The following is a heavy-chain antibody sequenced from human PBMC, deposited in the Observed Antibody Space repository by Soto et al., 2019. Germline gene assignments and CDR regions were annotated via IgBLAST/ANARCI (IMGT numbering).Heavy chain of an antibody. V-gene: IGHV4-34*01. CDR3: ARGARRYYDNYGPAKNWFDP. Sequence: SETRSLTCTVSGGSIIISGYYWSWSWQPAGNGLQWIGEINHSGSTNYNPSLKSRVTISVDTSKNQLSLNLSSVTAADTAVYYCARGARRYYDNYGPAKNWFDPWGQGTLVTVYS. CDR1: GGSIIISGYY. J-gene: IGHJ5*02. CDR2: INHSGST. D-gene: IGHD3-22*01.